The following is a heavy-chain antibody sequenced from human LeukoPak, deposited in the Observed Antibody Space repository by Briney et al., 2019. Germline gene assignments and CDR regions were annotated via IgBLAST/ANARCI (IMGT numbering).Heavy chain of an antibody. J-gene: IGHJ4*02. D-gene: IGHD3-16*01. CDR3: ARRGGDFFDS. CDR2: INSDGSST. V-gene: IGHV3-74*01. CDR1: GFTFSSYW. Sequence: GGSLRLSCAASGFTFSSYWMHWVRQAPGQGLVWVSRINSDGSSTTYVDSVKGRFTISRDNAKNTLYLQMYSLRAEDTAVYYCARRGGDFFDSWGQGTLVTVSS.